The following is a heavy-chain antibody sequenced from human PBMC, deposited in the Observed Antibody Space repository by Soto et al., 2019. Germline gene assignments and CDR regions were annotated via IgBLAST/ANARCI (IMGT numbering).Heavy chain of an antibody. CDR2: INAGKGNT. Sequence: QVKLVQSGAEVKKPGASVKVSCKASGYTFTSYAMHWVRQAPGQRLEWMGRINAGKGNTKYSQKFQGRVTITRDTSAGTAYMELSSLRSEDTAVYYSARDLVGWPDYWGQGTLVTVSS. J-gene: IGHJ4*02. V-gene: IGHV1-3*01. CDR3: ARDLVGWPDY. CDR1: GYTFTSYA. D-gene: IGHD2-2*01.